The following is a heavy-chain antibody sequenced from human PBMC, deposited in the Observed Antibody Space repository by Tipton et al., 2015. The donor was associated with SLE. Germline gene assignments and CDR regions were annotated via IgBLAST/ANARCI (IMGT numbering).Heavy chain of an antibody. CDR2: IYFIGST. D-gene: IGHD3-3*01. CDR1: GGSIISGSNY. CDR3: ARFRYYDLLYYFDY. Sequence: TLSLTCTVSGGSIISGSNYWNWIRQSAGKGLEWIGHIYFIGSTNYNPSLKSRATISLDTSKNQFSLQLSSVTAADTAVYYCARFRYYDLLYYFDYWGQGTLVTVSS. V-gene: IGHV4-61*09. J-gene: IGHJ4*02.